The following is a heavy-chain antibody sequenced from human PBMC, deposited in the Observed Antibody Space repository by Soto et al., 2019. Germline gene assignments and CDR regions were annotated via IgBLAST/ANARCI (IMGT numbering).Heavy chain of an antibody. CDR1: GGSISSGDYY. V-gene: IGHV4-30-4*01. D-gene: IGHD5-12*01. Sequence: TSETLSLTCTVSGGSISSGDYYWSWIRQHPGKGLESIGYIYYSGSTYYNPSLKSRVTISVDTSKNQFSLKPSSVTAADTAVYYCARAALSNSGYDQYYYYYGMDVWGQGTTDTVSS. CDR3: ARAALSNSGYDQYYYYYGMDV. CDR2: IYYSGST. J-gene: IGHJ6*02.